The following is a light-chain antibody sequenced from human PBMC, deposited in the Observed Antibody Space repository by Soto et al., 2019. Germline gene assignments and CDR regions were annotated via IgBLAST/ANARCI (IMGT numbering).Light chain of an antibody. J-gene: IGKJ5*01. CDR1: QNIGDTY. V-gene: IGKV3-20*01. CDR3: QQYGSSPIT. Sequence: EIVLTQTPATLSLSPGERATLSCRASQNIGDTYLAWYQQKPGQAPRLLISGAASRATGIPDRFSGSGSATDFTLTISRLEPEDFALYYCQQYGSSPITFGQGTRLEIK. CDR2: GAA.